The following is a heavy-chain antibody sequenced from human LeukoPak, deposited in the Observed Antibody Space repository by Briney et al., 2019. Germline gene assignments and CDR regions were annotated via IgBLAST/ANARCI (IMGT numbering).Heavy chain of an antibody. V-gene: IGHV1-18*01. CDR3: AGRSKYSGGWHDAFDI. Sequence: GASVKVSCKASGYTFTSYGISWVRQAPGQGLEWMGWISAYNGNTNYAQKLQGRVTMTTDTSTSTAYMELRSLRSDDTAVYYCAGRSKYSGGWHDAFDIWGQGTMVTVSS. J-gene: IGHJ3*02. CDR1: GYTFTSYG. CDR2: ISAYNGNT. D-gene: IGHD1-26*01.